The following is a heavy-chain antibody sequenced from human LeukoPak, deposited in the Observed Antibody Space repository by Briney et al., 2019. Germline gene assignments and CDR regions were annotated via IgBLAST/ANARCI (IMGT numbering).Heavy chain of an antibody. J-gene: IGHJ5*02. V-gene: IGHV4-4*02. CDR1: GASISSSDW. Sequence: SGTLSLTCAVSGASISSSDWWSWVRQPPGKGLEWIGEIYHSGSTNYNPSLKSRVTISVDTSKNQFSLKLSSVTAADTAVYYCARAQESIAAAGPGGYNWFDPWGQGTLVTVSS. D-gene: IGHD6-13*01. CDR3: ARAQESIAAAGPGGYNWFDP. CDR2: IYHSGST.